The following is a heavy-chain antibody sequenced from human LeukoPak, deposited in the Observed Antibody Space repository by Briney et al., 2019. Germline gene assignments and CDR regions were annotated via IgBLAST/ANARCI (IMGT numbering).Heavy chain of an antibody. D-gene: IGHD3-22*01. V-gene: IGHV1-18*01. J-gene: IGHJ4*02. Sequence: ASVKVSCKASGYTYTSYGISWVRQAPGQGLEWMGWISAYNGNTNYAQKFQGRVTMTRDTSISTAYMELSRLRSDDTAVYYCARDTYYYDSSGYYYIDYWGQGTLVTVSS. CDR1: GYTYTSYG. CDR2: ISAYNGNT. CDR3: ARDTYYYDSSGYYYIDY.